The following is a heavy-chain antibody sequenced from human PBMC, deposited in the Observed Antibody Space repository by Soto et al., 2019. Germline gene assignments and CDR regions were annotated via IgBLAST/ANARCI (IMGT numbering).Heavy chain of an antibody. V-gene: IGHV3-21*01. Sequence: EVQLVESGGGLVKPGGSLRLSCAASGFTFSSYSMNWVRQAPGKGLEWVSSISSSSSYIYYAASVKGQFTISRDNAKSSPYLPTNRLLAANPAVYYFTRAYDSSGDDYWGQGTLVTVPS. CDR3: TRAYDSSGDDY. D-gene: IGHD3-22*01. J-gene: IGHJ4*02. CDR2: ISSSSSYI. CDR1: GFTFSSYS.